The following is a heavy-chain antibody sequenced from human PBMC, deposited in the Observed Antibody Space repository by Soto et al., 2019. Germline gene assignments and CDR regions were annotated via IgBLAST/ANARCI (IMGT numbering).Heavy chain of an antibody. CDR3: ARDLGAWKFDY. J-gene: IGHJ4*02. CDR2: ISYDGSNQ. V-gene: IGHV3-30-3*01. Sequence: QVQLVDSGGGVVQPGRSLRLSCAASGFTFSSHAMHWVRQAPGKGLEWVAFISYDGSNQHYADSVKGRFTISRDNSENSLYLDMNSLRGEDTAMYFCARDLGAWKFDYWGQGTLVTVSS. D-gene: IGHD1-1*01. CDR1: GFTFSSHA.